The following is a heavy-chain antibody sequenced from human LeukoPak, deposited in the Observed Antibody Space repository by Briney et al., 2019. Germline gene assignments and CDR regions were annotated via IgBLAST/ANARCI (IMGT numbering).Heavy chain of an antibody. CDR3: ATYSGSYYTFDY. J-gene: IGHJ4*02. CDR2: FDPEDGET. V-gene: IGHV1-24*01. Sequence: ASVKVSCKVSGYTLTGLSMHWVRQAPGKGLEWMGGFDPEDGETIYAQKFQGRVTMTEDTSTDTAYMELSSLRSEDTAVYYCATYSGSYYTFDYWGQGTLVTVSS. CDR1: GYTLTGLS. D-gene: IGHD3-10*01.